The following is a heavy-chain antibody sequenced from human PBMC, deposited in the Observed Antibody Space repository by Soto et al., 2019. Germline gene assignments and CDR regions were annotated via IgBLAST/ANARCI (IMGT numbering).Heavy chain of an antibody. CDR1: GGSISSGGYY. J-gene: IGHJ3*02. CDR2: IYYSGST. D-gene: IGHD4-17*01. V-gene: IGHV4-31*03. CDR3: ARANTVTDAFDI. Sequence: SETLSLTCTVSGGSISSGGYYWSWIRQHPGKGLEWIGYIYYSGSTYYNPSLKSRVTISVDTSKNQFSLKLSSVTAADTAVYYCARANTVTDAFDIWGQGTMVTVSS.